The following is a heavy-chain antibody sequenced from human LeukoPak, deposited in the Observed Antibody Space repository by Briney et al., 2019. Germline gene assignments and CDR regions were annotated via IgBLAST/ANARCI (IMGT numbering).Heavy chain of an antibody. CDR1: GFTFSSFA. Sequence: GGSLRLSCTASGFTFSSFAMTWVGQAPGNGLEWVSSISGSGDSTYYADSVKGRFTISRDNSKNTLYMQMNSPRVDDTAVYYCAKGAAAAGRKLDYWGQGTLVTVSS. CDR3: AKGAAAAGRKLDY. D-gene: IGHD6-13*01. V-gene: IGHV3-23*01. CDR2: ISGSGDST. J-gene: IGHJ4*02.